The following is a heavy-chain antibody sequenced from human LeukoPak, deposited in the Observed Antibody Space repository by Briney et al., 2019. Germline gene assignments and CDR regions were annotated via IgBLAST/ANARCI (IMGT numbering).Heavy chain of an antibody. CDR2: ISAYNGNT. D-gene: IGHD4-23*01. Sequence: ASVKVSCKASGYTFTSYGISWVRQAPGQGLEWMGWISAYNGNTNYAQKLQGRVTMTTDTSTSTAYMELRSLRSDDTAVYYCARASTVVTPDYYYMDVWGKGTTVTISS. CDR1: GYTFTSYG. CDR3: ARASTVVTPDYYYMDV. J-gene: IGHJ6*03. V-gene: IGHV1-18*01.